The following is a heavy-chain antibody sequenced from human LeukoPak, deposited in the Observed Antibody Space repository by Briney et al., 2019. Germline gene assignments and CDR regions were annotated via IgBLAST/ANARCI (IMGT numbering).Heavy chain of an antibody. CDR3: ATITMMGKNWFDP. Sequence: ASVKVSCKASGGTFSSYAISWVRQAPGQGLEWMGGIIPNFGTANYAQKFQGRVTITADESTSTAYMELSSLRSEDTAVYYCATITMMGKNWFDPWGQGTLVTVSS. CDR2: IIPNFGTA. V-gene: IGHV1-69*13. CDR1: GGTFSSYA. J-gene: IGHJ5*02. D-gene: IGHD3-22*01.